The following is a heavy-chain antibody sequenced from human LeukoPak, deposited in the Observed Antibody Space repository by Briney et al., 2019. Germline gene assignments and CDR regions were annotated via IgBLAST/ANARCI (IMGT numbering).Heavy chain of an antibody. CDR1: GFTFSSHN. Sequence: PGGSLRLSCAASGFTFSSHNMNWVRQAPEKGLEWVSYIGPSSDNINYADSVKGRFTVSRDNAKNSVYLQMNSLRAEDTAVYYCARVNPSNSGFYAYWGQGTLVTVSS. D-gene: IGHD1-26*01. J-gene: IGHJ1*01. V-gene: IGHV3-48*04. CDR2: IGPSSDNI. CDR3: ARVNPSNSGFYAY.